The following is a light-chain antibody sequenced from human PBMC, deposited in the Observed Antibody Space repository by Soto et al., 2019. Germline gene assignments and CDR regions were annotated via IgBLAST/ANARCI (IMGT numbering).Light chain of an antibody. CDR3: QQYGAYPIT. V-gene: IGKV3-20*01. CDR2: DAS. CDR1: QSVSSSF. J-gene: IGKJ3*01. Sequence: EIVLTQSPGTLSLSPGERATLSCRASQSVSSSFLAWYQQKPGQAPRLLIYDASSRATGIPDRFSGSGSGTDFTLTISRLEPEDFAVYYCQQYGAYPITFGPGTKVDFK.